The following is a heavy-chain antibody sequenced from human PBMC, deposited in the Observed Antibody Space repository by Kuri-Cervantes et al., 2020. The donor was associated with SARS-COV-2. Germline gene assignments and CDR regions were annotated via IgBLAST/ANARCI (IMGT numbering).Heavy chain of an antibody. D-gene: IGHD2-2*02. CDR2: IIPIFGTA. CDR1: GGTFSSYD. J-gene: IGHJ6*02. CDR3: ARTYCSSTSCYTEDPYYYGMDV. V-gene: IGHV1-69*13. Sequence: SVKVSCKASGGTFSSYDISWVRQAPGQGLEWMGGIIPIFGTANYAQKFQGRVTITADESTSTAYMELSSLRSEDTAVYYCARTYCSSTSCYTEDPYYYGMDVWGQGTTVTVSS.